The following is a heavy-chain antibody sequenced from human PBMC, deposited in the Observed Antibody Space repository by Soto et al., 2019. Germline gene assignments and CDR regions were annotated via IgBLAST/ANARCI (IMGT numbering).Heavy chain of an antibody. Sequence: QVQLQESGPGLVKPSQTLSLTCTVSGGSISSGGYYWSWIRQHPGKGLEWIGYIYYSGSTYYNPSLQSRVTISVDTSKNLFSLRLSSVTAADTAVYYCARGTYGDYGLGIDYWGQGTLVTLSS. CDR1: GGSISSGGYY. CDR2: IYYSGST. V-gene: IGHV4-31*03. CDR3: ARGTYGDYGLGIDY. J-gene: IGHJ4*02. D-gene: IGHD4-17*01.